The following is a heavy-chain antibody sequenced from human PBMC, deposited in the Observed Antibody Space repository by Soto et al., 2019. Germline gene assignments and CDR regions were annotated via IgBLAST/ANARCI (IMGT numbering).Heavy chain of an antibody. D-gene: IGHD2-2*01. CDR3: ARVLVVVPAAMHGWFDP. J-gene: IGHJ5*02. V-gene: IGHV4-34*01. Sequence: QVQLQQWGAGLLKPSETLSLTCAVYGGSFSGYYWSWIRQPPGKGLEWIGEINHSGSTNYNPSLKSRVTISVDTSKNQFSLKLSSVTAADTAVYYCARVLVVVPAAMHGWFDPWGQGTLVTVSS. CDR2: INHSGST. CDR1: GGSFSGYY.